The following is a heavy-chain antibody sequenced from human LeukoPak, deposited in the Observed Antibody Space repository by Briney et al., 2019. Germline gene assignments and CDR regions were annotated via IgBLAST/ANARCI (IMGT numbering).Heavy chain of an antibody. Sequence: QPGGSLRLSCAASGFTFSSYAMHWVRQAPGKGLEYVSAISNNGGSTYYANSVKGRFTISRDNSKNTLYLQMGSLRAEDMAVYYCARGRSSSWYLGAFDIWGQGTMVTVSS. V-gene: IGHV3-64*01. J-gene: IGHJ3*02. CDR1: GFTFSSYA. CDR2: ISNNGGST. CDR3: ARGRSSSWYLGAFDI. D-gene: IGHD6-13*01.